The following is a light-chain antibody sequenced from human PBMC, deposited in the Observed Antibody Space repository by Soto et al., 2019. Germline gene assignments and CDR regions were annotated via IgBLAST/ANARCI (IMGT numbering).Light chain of an antibody. CDR1: RSISTW. CDR3: QQYNNYSPWT. CDR2: DAS. V-gene: IGKV1-5*01. J-gene: IGKJ1*01. Sequence: DIQVTQSPSTLSASVGDRVTITCRASRSISTWLAWYQQKPGKAPRLLIFDASALGSGVPSRFSGRGSGTEFTLTISNLQPDDFAPYYCQQYNNYSPWTFGQGTKVEIK.